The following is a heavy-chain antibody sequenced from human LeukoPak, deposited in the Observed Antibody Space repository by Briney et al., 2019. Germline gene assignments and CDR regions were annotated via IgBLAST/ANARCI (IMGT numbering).Heavy chain of an antibody. Sequence: GGSLRLSCAASGFTFSSYAMSWVRQAPGKGLEWVSAISGSGGSTYYADSVKDRFTISRDNSKNTLYLQMNSLRAEDTAVYYCARVGRIAVAGLFDYWGQGTLVTVSS. CDR3: ARVGRIAVAGLFDY. CDR2: ISGSGGST. CDR1: GFTFSSYA. D-gene: IGHD6-19*01. V-gene: IGHV3-23*01. J-gene: IGHJ4*02.